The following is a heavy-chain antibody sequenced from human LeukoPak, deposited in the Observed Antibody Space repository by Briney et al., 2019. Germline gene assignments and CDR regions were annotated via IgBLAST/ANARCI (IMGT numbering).Heavy chain of an antibody. CDR3: ASENVGATWYY. D-gene: IGHD1-26*01. J-gene: IGHJ4*02. CDR2: ISAYNGNT. CDR1: GYTFTSYG. Sequence: GASVKVSCKASGYTFTSYGISWVRQAPGQGLEWMGWISAYNGNTNYAQKLQGRVTMTADTSTSTAYMELRSLRSDDTAVYYCASENVGATWYYWGQGTLVTVSS. V-gene: IGHV1-18*01.